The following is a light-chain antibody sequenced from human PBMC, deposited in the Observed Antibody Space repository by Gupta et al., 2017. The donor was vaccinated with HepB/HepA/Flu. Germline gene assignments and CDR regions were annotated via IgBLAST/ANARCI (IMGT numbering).Light chain of an antibody. CDR3: QQDDSTPWT. J-gene: IGKJ1*01. CDR1: QSVLYSSNNKNY. CDR2: WAS. Sequence: DIVMTQSPDSLAVSLGERATINCKSSQSVLYSSNNKNYLVWYQQKPGQPPKLLIYWASTRESGVPDRFSGSGSGTDFTLTISSLQAEDVAVYYCQQDDSTPWTFGQGTKVEIK. V-gene: IGKV4-1*01.